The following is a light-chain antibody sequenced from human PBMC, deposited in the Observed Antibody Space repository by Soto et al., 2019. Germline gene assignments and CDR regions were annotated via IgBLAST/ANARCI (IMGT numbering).Light chain of an antibody. CDR2: GAS. J-gene: IGKJ1*01. CDR3: QQYGRSPGT. Sequence: EIVLTQSPGTLSLSPGERATLSCRASQSVTSNYLAWYQQKPGQAPRLLIFGASIRDTGIPDSFSGSGSGTGFTLTISRLEPEDFGVYYCQQYGRSPGTFGQGNKVDIK. V-gene: IGKV3-20*01. CDR1: QSVTSNY.